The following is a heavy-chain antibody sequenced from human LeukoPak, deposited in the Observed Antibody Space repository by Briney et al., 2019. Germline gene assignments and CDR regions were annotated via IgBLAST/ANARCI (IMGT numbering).Heavy chain of an antibody. J-gene: IGHJ5*02. V-gene: IGHV4-4*02. Sequence: GSLRLSCAASGFTFSSYWMNWARQAPGKGLEWIGEIYHSGSTNYNPSLKSRVTISVDKSKNQFSLKLSSVTAADTAVYYCARGVGYYGSGSYYNAHNWFDPWGQGTLVTVSS. CDR3: ARGVGYYGSGSYYNAHNWFDP. CDR1: GFTFSSYW. CDR2: IYHSGST. D-gene: IGHD3-10*01.